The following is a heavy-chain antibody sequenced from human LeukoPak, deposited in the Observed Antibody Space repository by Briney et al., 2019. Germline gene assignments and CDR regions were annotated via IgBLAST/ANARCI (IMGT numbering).Heavy chain of an antibody. CDR3: ARRRVVVPAAMPDQYFQH. J-gene: IGHJ1*01. V-gene: IGHV4-39*01. D-gene: IGHD2-2*01. Sequence: SETLSLTCTVSGGSISSSSYSWGWIRQPPGKGLEWIGSIYYSGSTYYNPSLKSRVTISVDTSKNQFSLKLSSVTAADTAVYYCARRRVVVPAAMPDQYFQHWGQGTLVTVSS. CDR1: GGSISSSSYS. CDR2: IYYSGST.